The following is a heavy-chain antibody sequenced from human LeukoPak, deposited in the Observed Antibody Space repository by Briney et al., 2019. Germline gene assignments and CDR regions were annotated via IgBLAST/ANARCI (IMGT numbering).Heavy chain of an antibody. J-gene: IGHJ4*02. CDR3: AKENCSSTSCYLDGYSSSWVY. Sequence: GGSLRLSRAASGFTFSSYGMHWVRQAPGKGLEWVAVISYDGSNKYYADSVKGRFTISRDNSKNTLYLQMNSLRAEDTAVYYCAKENCSSTSCYLDGYSSSWVYWGQGTLVTVSS. CDR2: ISYDGSNK. CDR1: GFTFSSYG. V-gene: IGHV3-30*18. D-gene: IGHD2-2*01.